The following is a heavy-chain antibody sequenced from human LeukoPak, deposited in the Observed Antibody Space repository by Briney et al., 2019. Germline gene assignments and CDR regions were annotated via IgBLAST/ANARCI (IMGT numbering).Heavy chain of an antibody. V-gene: IGHV3-30*02. CDR3: AKDHDWSFDY. D-gene: IGHD3-3*01. J-gene: IGHJ4*02. CDR2: LRSDVNNK. CDR1: GFTFSSNG. Sequence: PGGSLRLSCAASGFTFSSNGMHWVRQAPGKGPEWVAMLRSDVNNKYYAESVKGRFTISRDISKNTLYLQMSGLSSEDTAVYYCAKDHDWSFDYWGQGTLVTVSS.